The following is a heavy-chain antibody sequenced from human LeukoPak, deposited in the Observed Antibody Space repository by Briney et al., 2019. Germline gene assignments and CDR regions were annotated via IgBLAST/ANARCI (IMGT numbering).Heavy chain of an antibody. J-gene: IGHJ6*03. CDR1: GFTFSSYG. CDR2: ISGSGGST. Sequence: PGGSLRLSCAASGFTFSSYGMSWVRQAPGKGLEWVSAISGSGGSTYYADSVKGRFTISRDNAKNSLYLQMNSLRAEDAAVYYCARRFGAARDDYMDVWGKGTTVTVSS. CDR3: ARRFGAARDDYMDV. D-gene: IGHD3-16*01. V-gene: IGHV3-23*01.